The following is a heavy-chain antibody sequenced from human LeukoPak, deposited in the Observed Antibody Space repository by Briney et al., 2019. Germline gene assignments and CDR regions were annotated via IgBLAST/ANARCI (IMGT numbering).Heavy chain of an antibody. Sequence: GGSLRLSCAASGFTFSSYAMSWVRQAPGKGLEWVSAISGSGGSTYYADSVKGRFTISRDSSKNTLYLQMNSLRAEDTAVYYCATLEGSGSWWGRNWFDPWGQGTLVTVSS. CDR3: ATLEGSGSWWGRNWFDP. V-gene: IGHV3-23*01. D-gene: IGHD6-13*01. CDR2: ISGSGGST. J-gene: IGHJ5*02. CDR1: GFTFSSYA.